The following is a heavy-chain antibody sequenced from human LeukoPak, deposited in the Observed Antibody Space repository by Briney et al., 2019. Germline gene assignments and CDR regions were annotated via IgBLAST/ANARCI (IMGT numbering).Heavy chain of an antibody. Sequence: GGSLRLSCAAAGFTFSSYSMNWVRQAPGKGLEWVSSISSSSSSYIYYADSVKGRFTISRDNAKNSLYRQMNSLRAEDTAVYYCARDLTVAGFLNWFDPWGQGTLVTVSS. CDR1: GFTFSSYS. D-gene: IGHD6-19*01. J-gene: IGHJ5*02. CDR3: ARDLTVAGFLNWFDP. CDR2: ISSSSSSYI. V-gene: IGHV3-21*01.